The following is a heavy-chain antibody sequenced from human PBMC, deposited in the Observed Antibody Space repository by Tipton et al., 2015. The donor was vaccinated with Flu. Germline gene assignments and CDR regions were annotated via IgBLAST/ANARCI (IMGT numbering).Heavy chain of an antibody. J-gene: IGHJ4*02. CDR1: GGSISGYC. Sequence: TLSLTCTVSGGSISGYCWTWIRQPPGKGLEWIGYIYYSGSTNYNTSLKSRVTISVDTSKNQFSLKLSSVTAADTAVYYCATEYRGGGNRYYFDYWGQGTLVTVSS. CDR2: IYYSGST. CDR3: ATEYRGGGNRYYFDY. D-gene: IGHD4-23*01. V-gene: IGHV4-59*07.